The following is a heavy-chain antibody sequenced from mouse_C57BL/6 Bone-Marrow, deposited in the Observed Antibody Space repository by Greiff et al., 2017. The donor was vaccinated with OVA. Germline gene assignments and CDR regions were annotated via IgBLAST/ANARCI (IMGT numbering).Heavy chain of an antibody. V-gene: IGHV5-4*03. J-gene: IGHJ4*01. Sequence: EVNLVESGGGLVKPGGSLKLSCAASGFTFSSYAMSWVRQTPEKRLEWVATISDGGSYTSYPDNVKGRFTISRDNAKNNLYLQMSHLKSEDTAMYYCARSYYAMDYWGQGTSVTVSS. CDR1: GFTFSSYA. CDR2: ISDGGSYT. CDR3: ARSYYAMDY.